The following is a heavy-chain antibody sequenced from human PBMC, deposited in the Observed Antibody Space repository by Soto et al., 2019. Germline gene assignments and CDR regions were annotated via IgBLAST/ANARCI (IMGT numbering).Heavy chain of an antibody. Sequence: PPETLSLTCTCSAGSISSYNWSWIRQPPGKGLEWIGNIYYSGSTNYNPSLKSRVTISVDTSKNQFSLKLSSVTAADTAVYYCARAKAPLYSSSWYWFDPWGQGTLVTVSS. J-gene: IGHJ5*02. CDR3: ARAKAPLYSSSWYWFDP. V-gene: IGHV4-59*08. CDR2: IYYSGST. D-gene: IGHD6-13*01. CDR1: AGSISSYN.